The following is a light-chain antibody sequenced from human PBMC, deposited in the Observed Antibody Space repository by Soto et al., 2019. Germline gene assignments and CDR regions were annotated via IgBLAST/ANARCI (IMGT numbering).Light chain of an antibody. J-gene: IGLJ1*01. V-gene: IGLV2-14*01. Sequence: QSALTQPTSVSGSPGQSITISCTGTGSDIGAYNTVAWYQQHPRRVPKLMIYEVTNRPSGISNRSSGSKSGNTASLTISGLQAEDEGDYYCSSYTRGNTYVFGTGTKVTVL. CDR3: SSYTRGNTYV. CDR2: EVT. CDR1: GSDIGAYNT.